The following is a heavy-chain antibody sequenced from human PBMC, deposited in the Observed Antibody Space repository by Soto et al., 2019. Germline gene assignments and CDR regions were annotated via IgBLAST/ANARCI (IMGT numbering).Heavy chain of an antibody. CDR1: GFTLSSNS. CDR3: AKWSEFGDA. CDR2: ISNDGSTT. Sequence: PGGSLRLSCAASGFTLSSNSMAWVRQAPGKRLQWVSGISNDGSTTFYIDSVRGRFTISRDTSTNTLYLQMDSLRVEDTAVYFCAKWSEFGDAWGQGTLVTVSS. V-gene: IGHV3-23*01. D-gene: IGHD3-10*01. J-gene: IGHJ5*02.